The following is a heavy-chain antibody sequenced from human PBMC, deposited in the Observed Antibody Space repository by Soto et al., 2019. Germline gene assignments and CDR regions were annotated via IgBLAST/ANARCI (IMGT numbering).Heavy chain of an antibody. J-gene: IGHJ5*02. D-gene: IGHD1-26*01. Sequence: QVQLQESGPGLVKPSETLSLTCIVSGVSISSGYCTWIRQSPGKGLEWIGYISHSGLRHYRASLQSRLTMSVETYKNQFSLNLTSVTTSDTAIYYCATSNTTCPGCYSWGQGTLVTVSS. CDR3: ATSNTTCPGCYS. CDR2: ISHSGLR. CDR1: GVSISSGY. V-gene: IGHV4-59*01.